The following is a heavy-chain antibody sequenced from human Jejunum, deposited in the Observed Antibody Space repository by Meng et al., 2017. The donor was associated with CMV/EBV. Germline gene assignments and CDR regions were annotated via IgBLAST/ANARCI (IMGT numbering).Heavy chain of an antibody. CDR1: FDDYA. V-gene: IGHV3-9*01. J-gene: IGHJ4*02. CDR3: AKSTRGYYDTTGYFES. D-gene: IGHD3-9*01. CDR2: ISWKSGAI. Sequence: FDDYAMHWVRQAPGKGLEWVSGISWKSGAIGYADSIKGRFTISRDNGKNTLYLQMNDLRPEDTAFYYCAKSTRGYYDTTGYFESWGQGTPVTVSS.